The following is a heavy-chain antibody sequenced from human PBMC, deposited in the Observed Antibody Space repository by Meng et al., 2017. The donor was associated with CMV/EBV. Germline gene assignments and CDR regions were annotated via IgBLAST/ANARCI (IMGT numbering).Heavy chain of an antibody. D-gene: IGHD3-16*02. CDR3: ARQLRLGELSPFDY. V-gene: IGHV1-69*01. Sequence: VQKTWFLSRVSFEVYACASTSSSHSWVLQDSGQGLEWMGGIIPIFGTATYAQKLQGSVTITAAESSSTAYMELSSLRSEDTAVYYCARQLRLGELSPFDYWGQGTLVTVSS. CDR2: IIPIFGTA. J-gene: IGHJ4*02. CDR1: ACASTSSS.